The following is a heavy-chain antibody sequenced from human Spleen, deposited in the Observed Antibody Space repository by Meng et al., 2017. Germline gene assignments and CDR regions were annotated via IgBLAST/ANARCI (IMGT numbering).Heavy chain of an antibody. CDR1: GGSIGSTIYY. V-gene: IGHV4-39*07. CDR3: ARDPREDSGYYFRGFHY. CDR2: IYYSGST. J-gene: IGHJ4*02. D-gene: IGHD3-22*01. Sequence: SETLSLTCTVSGGSIGSTIYYWGWIRQPPGKGLEWIGSIYYSGSTYYNPSLNSRVTISVDTSKNQFSLKLSSVTAADTAVYYCARDPREDSGYYFRGFHYWGQGTLVTVSS.